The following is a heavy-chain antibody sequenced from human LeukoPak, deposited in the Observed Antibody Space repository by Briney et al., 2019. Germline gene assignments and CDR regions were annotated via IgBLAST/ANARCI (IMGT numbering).Heavy chain of an antibody. V-gene: IGHV3-23*01. D-gene: IGHD3-10*01. CDR1: GFTFSIYA. J-gene: IGHJ4*02. Sequence: PGGSLRLSCVASGFTFSIYAMTWVRQAPGKGLEWVSAITGSGDGTYHADSVKGRFTISRDNSKNTVYLQMNSLRVEGTAVYYCAKDLQGVFDYWGQGTLLTVSS. CDR2: ITGSGDGT. CDR3: AKDLQGVFDY.